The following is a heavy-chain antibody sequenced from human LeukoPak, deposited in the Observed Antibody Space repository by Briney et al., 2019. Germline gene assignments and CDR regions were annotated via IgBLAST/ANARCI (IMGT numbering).Heavy chain of an antibody. Sequence: GGSLRLSCAASGFTFSSYSMNWVRQAPGKGLEWVSSISSSSSYIYYADSVKGRFTISRDNSKNSLYLQMNSLRAEDTAVYYCARDRLTYFDYWGQGTLVTVSS. CDR1: GFTFSSYS. J-gene: IGHJ4*02. CDR2: ISSSSSYI. CDR3: ARDRLTYFDY. V-gene: IGHV3-21*01. D-gene: IGHD3-16*01.